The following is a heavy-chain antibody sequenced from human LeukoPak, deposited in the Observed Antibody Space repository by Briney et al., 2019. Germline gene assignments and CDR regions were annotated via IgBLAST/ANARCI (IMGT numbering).Heavy chain of an antibody. Sequence: PSQTLSLTCSVSGGSISSAGYYWSWIRQHPGKGLEWIGYIYYSGSTYYNPSLKSRLTISADTSKNQFSLKLSSVTAADTAVYYCARAPYYYDSSGYYYLEPFDYWGQGTLVTVSS. CDR2: IYYSGST. V-gene: IGHV4-31*03. J-gene: IGHJ4*02. CDR1: GGSISSAGYY. D-gene: IGHD3-22*01. CDR3: ARAPYYYDSSGYYYLEPFDY.